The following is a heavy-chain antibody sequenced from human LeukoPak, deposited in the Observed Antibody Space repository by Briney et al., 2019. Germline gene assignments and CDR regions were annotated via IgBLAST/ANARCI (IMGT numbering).Heavy chain of an antibody. CDR3: ARVGGGYNLFFDY. D-gene: IGHD5-24*01. Sequence: PSETLSLACTVSGYSISSGYYWGWIRQPPGKGLEWIGSIYHSGSTYYNPSLKSRVTISVDTSKNQFSLKLSSVTAADTAVYYCARVGGGYNLFFDYWGQGTLVTVSS. CDR1: GYSISSGYY. CDR2: IYHSGST. V-gene: IGHV4-38-2*02. J-gene: IGHJ4*02.